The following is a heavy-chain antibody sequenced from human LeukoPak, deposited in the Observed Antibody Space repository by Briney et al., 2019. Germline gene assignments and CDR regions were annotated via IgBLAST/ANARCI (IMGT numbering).Heavy chain of an antibody. V-gene: IGHV1-24*01. CDR2: FDPEDGET. CDR1: GYTLTELS. Sequence: ASVKVSCKVSGYTLTELSMHWVRQAPGKGLEWMGGFDPEDGETIYAQKFQGRVTMTEDTSTDTAYMELSSLRSEDTAVYYCASAGYSYGPFYYYMDVWGKGTTVTVSS. D-gene: IGHD5-18*01. J-gene: IGHJ6*03. CDR3: ASAGYSYGPFYYYMDV.